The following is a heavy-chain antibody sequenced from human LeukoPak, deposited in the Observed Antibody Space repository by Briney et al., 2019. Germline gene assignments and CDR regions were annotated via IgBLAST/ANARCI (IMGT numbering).Heavy chain of an antibody. V-gene: IGHV4-30-4*01. CDR3: AREPPIYGMDV. CDR2: IYYSGST. J-gene: IGHJ6*02. Sequence: SETLSLTCTVSGGSISSGDYYWSWIRQPPGKGLEWIGYIYYSGSTYYNPSLKSRVTISVDTSKNQFSLKLSSVTAADTAVYYCAREPPIYGMDVCGQGTTVTVSS. CDR1: GGSISSGDYY.